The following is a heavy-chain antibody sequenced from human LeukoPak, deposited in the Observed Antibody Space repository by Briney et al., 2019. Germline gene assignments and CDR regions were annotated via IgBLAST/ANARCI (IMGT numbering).Heavy chain of an antibody. D-gene: IGHD6-19*01. V-gene: IGHV3-74*01. J-gene: IGHJ4*02. CDR2: IKGDGIST. CDR3: ARDERQGYSSGWYDGDYFDY. Sequence: GGSLRLSCAAFGFDFSSNWMHWVRHAPGQGLVWVSRIKGDGISTNYADSVKGRFTISRDNAKNSLYLQMNSLRDEDTAVYYCARDERQGYSSGWYDGDYFDYWGQGTLVTVSS. CDR1: GFDFSSNW.